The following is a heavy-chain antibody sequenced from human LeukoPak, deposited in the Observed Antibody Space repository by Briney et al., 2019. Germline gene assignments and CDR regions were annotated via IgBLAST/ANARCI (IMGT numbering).Heavy chain of an antibody. CDR2: ISGSGGST. J-gene: IGHJ3*02. Sequence: GGSLRLSCAASGFTFSSYGMSWVRQAPGKGLEWVSAISGSGGSTYYADSVKGRFTISRDNSKNTLYLQMNSLRAEDTAVYYCAKLMGPISGGGAFDIWGQGTMVTVSS. CDR3: AKLMGPISGGGAFDI. CDR1: GFTFSSYG. V-gene: IGHV3-23*01. D-gene: IGHD2-8*01.